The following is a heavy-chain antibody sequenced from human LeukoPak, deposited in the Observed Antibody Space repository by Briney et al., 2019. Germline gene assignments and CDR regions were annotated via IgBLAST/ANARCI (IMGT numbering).Heavy chain of an antibody. CDR1: GYTFTSYD. D-gene: IGHD2-15*01. J-gene: IGHJ5*02. CDR2: MNPNSGNT. CDR3: ARDYCSGGSCYSGWFDP. Sequence: GASVKVSCKASGYTFTSYDINWVRQATGQGLEWMGWMNPNSGNTGYAQKFQGRVTITRDTSASTAYMELSSLRSEDMAVYYCARDYCSGGSCYSGWFDPWGQGTLVTVSS. V-gene: IGHV1-8*03.